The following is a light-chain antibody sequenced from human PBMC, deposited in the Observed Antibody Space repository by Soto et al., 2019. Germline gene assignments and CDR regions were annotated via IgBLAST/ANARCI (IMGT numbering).Light chain of an antibody. J-gene: IGKJ4*01. Sequence: DIQMTQSPSSLPASVGDRVTITCRASQSISSYLSWYQQKPGKAPKLLINVASTLQSGVPSRFSGSGSRTDFSLAISSLQPEDFATYYCQQSSSTPQTFGGGTTGDIK. V-gene: IGKV1-39*01. CDR1: QSISSY. CDR2: VAS. CDR3: QQSSSTPQT.